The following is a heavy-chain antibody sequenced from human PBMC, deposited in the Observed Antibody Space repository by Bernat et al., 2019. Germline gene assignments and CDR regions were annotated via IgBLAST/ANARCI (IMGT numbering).Heavy chain of an antibody. J-gene: IGHJ4*02. V-gene: IGHV3-30*01. Sequence: QVQLVESGGGVVQPGRSLRLSCAASGFTFSSYAMHWVRQAPGKGLEWVAVISYDGSNKYYADSVKGRFTISRDNSKNTLYLQMKSLRAEDTAVYYCARDLYGPFNTAILQGSDRGLDYWGQGTLVTVSS. CDR3: ARDLYGPFNTAILQGSDRGLDY. CDR2: ISYDGSNK. D-gene: IGHD5-18*01. CDR1: GFTFSSYA.